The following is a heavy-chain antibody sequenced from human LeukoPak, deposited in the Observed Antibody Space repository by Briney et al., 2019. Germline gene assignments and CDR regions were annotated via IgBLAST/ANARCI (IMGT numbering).Heavy chain of an antibody. CDR1: GFTFSDYS. D-gene: IGHD5/OR15-5a*01. CDR3: ARSRSVSNYKGMDV. J-gene: IGHJ6*02. V-gene: IGHV3-21*01. Sequence: GGSLRLSCPASGFTFSDYSMSWVRQAPGKGLEWVSSISSSSDYIYYADSVKGRFTISRDNARNSLYLQMNSLRAEDTAVYYCARSRSVSNYKGMDVWVQGTTVTVSS. CDR2: ISSSSDYI.